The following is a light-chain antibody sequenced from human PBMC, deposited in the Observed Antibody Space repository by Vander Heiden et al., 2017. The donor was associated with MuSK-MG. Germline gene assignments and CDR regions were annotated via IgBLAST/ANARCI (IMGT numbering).Light chain of an antibody. J-gene: IGKJ4*02. Sequence: QSTHSPSSLPASVGETVTFTCRASEDISNALAWYQQKPGKAPKVVIYEASSLETGVPSRFSGSGSGTDFTLTISSLQPEDFATYYCQQFNIYPLTFGGGTKVEI. CDR3: QQFNIYPLT. V-gene: IGKV1-13*02. CDR2: EAS. CDR1: EDISNA.